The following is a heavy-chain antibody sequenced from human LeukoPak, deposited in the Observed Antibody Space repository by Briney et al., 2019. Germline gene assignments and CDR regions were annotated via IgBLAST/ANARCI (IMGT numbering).Heavy chain of an antibody. V-gene: IGHV3-21*01. CDR1: GFTFSSYS. J-gene: IGHJ4*02. CDR3: ARGGYYDILTGYYLGLNDY. D-gene: IGHD3-9*01. Sequence: GGSLRLSCAASGFTFSSYSMNWVRQAPGKGLEWVSSISSSSSYIYYADSVKGRFTISRDNAKNSLYLQMNSLRAEDTAVYYCARGGYYDILTGYYLGLNDYWGQGTLVTVSS. CDR2: ISSSSSYI.